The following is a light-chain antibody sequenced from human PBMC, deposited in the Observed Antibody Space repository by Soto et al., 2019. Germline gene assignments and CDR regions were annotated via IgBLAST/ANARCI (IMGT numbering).Light chain of an antibody. Sequence: EILLTQSPATLSLSPGERATLSCRASQSVSSYLAWYQQKPGQAPRLLIYDASNRATGIPARFSGSGSGTDFTLTISSLEPEDFAVYYCQQRSNWPPAFGPGTKVAIK. CDR3: QQRSNWPPA. CDR2: DAS. J-gene: IGKJ3*01. CDR1: QSVSSY. V-gene: IGKV3-11*01.